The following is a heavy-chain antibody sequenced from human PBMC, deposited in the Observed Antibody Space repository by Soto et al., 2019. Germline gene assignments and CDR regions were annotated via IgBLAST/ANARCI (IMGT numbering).Heavy chain of an antibody. CDR2: ISYDGSNK. D-gene: IGHD2-21*02. V-gene: IGHV3-30-3*01. CDR3: ARSYGGNSGGHAFDI. CDR1: GFTFSSYA. J-gene: IGHJ3*02. Sequence: PGGSLRLSCAASGFTFSSYAMHWVRQAPGKGLEWVAVISYDGSNKYYADSVKGRFTISRDSSKNTLYLQMNSLRAEDTAVYYCARSYGGNSGGHAFDIWGQGTMVTVSS.